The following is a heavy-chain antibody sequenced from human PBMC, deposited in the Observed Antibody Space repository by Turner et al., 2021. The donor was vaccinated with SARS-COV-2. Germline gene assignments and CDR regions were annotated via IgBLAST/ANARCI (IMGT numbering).Heavy chain of an antibody. D-gene: IGHD1-26*01. CDR1: GYSRTELS. J-gene: IGHJ6*02. CDR3: ATAPAVSGSYHLWYYYDGMDV. CDR2: SDTEDAET. V-gene: IGHV1-24*01. Sequence: HVQLVLSGSAVENPGASVTVSCKGSGYSRTELSMHWVRQAPGKWLEWMGGSDTEDAETIYAQKFQGRVTMPEDTSTDTAYMDLSSLRSEDTAVYYCATAPAVSGSYHLWYYYDGMDVWGQGTTVTVSS.